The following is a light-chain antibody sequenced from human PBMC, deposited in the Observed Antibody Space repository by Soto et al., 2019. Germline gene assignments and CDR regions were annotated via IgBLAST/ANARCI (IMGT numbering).Light chain of an antibody. CDR1: QIISSW. Sequence: DIQMTQSPSTLSASVGGGVTITGRASQIISSWLAWYQQKPGKAPKLLIYKASTLKSGVPSRFSGSGSGTEFTLTISSLQPDDFATYYCQHYNSYSEAFGQGTKVDIK. CDR3: QHYNSYSEA. V-gene: IGKV1-5*03. CDR2: KAS. J-gene: IGKJ1*01.